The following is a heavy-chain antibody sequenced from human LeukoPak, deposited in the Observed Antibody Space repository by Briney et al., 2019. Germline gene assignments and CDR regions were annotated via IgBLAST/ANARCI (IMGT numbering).Heavy chain of an antibody. D-gene: IGHD3-22*01. Sequence: SETLSLTCTVSGGSISSSNSYRGWIRQPPGKGLEWIGSMYYSGSSYYNPSLKSRVTISVDTSKNQFSLKLSSVTAADTAVYYCARSYYETWFDPWGQGTLVTVSS. CDR1: GGSISSSNSY. V-gene: IGHV4-39*07. J-gene: IGHJ5*02. CDR3: ARSYYETWFDP. CDR2: MYYSGSS.